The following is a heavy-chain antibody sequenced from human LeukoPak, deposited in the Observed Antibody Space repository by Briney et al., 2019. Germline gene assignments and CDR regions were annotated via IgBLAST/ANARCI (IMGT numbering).Heavy chain of an antibody. J-gene: IGHJ5*02. V-gene: IGHV1-24*01. CDR1: GYTLTEIS. CDR2: FDPEDGET. Sequence: ASVKVSCKVFGYTLTEISIHWVRQAPGKGLELMGGFDPEDGETIYAEKFQARVTLTEDTSRDTAYMERSSLRSEDTAVYYCATTGPVTVATTGWFDPWGQGTLVTVSS. CDR3: ATTGPVTVATTGWFDP. D-gene: IGHD5-12*01.